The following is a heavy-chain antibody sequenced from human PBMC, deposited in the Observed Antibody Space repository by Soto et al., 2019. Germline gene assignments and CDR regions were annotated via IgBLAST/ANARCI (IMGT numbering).Heavy chain of an antibody. J-gene: IGHJ5*02. D-gene: IGHD2-2*01. V-gene: IGHV3-23*01. CDR3: AKGALCSSTNCYVLSCFDP. CDR1: RFPFSSYA. Sequence: PGGSLRLSCAASRFPFSSYAMNWGRQAPGKRVERVSSISGSGSSIYYAGSVKGRFTISRDNSKNTLYLQMNSLRDEDTAVYYCAKGALCSSTNCYVLSCFDPWGQGTLVTVSS. CDR2: ISGSGSSI.